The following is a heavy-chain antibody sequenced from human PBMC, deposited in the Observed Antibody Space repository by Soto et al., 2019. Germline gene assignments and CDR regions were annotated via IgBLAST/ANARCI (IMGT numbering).Heavy chain of an antibody. CDR1: GFTGSSNY. D-gene: IGHD6-13*01. CDR2: IYSGGST. Sequence: GSLRLSCAASGFTGSSNYMSWGRQAPGKGLEWVSVIYSGGSTYYADSVKGRFTISRHNSKNTLYLQMNSLRAEDTAVYYCASRRWEAAAAADYWGQGTLVTVSS. CDR3: ASRRWEAAAAADY. V-gene: IGHV3-53*04. J-gene: IGHJ4*02.